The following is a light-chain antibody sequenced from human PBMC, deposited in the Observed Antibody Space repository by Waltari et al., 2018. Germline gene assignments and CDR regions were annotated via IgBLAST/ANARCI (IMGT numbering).Light chain of an antibody. Sequence: DTVLTQSPGTLSLSTGESVSLSCRASQILNNNYLAWYQQKPGQAPALLIHGASRRATGVPEKFSGSGSGTDFTLIISRLEVEDSAVYYCQHYGSSPYTFGRGTKLEIK. J-gene: IGKJ2*01. CDR2: GAS. V-gene: IGKV3-20*01. CDR1: QILNNNY. CDR3: QHYGSSPYT.